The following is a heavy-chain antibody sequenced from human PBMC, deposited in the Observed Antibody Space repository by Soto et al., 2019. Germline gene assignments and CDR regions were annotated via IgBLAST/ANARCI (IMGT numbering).Heavy chain of an antibody. V-gene: IGHV1-8*02. J-gene: IGHJ5*02. CDR1: GYTFTTYD. CDR2: VNPSSGNT. Sequence: QVQLVQSGAEVKRPGASVKVSCEASGYTFTTYDINWVRQASGQGLEWMGCVNPSSGNTVYAQKFHGSVTMTRDTPISTAYMELSSLKSDDTAIYYCARAAMYIWNDHWGQGTLVTVSS. D-gene: IGHD1-20*01. CDR3: ARAAMYIWNDH.